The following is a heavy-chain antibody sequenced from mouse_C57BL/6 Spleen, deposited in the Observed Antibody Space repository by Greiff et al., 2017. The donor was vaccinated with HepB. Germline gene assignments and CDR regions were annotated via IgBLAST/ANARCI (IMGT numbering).Heavy chain of an antibody. D-gene: IGHD4-1*01. CDR2: IYPGDGDT. CDR3: ARGDWDAWFAY. V-gene: IGHV1-82*01. J-gene: IGHJ3*01. Sequence: QVQLKESGPELVKPGASVKISCKASGYAFSSSWMNWVKQRPGKGLEWIGRIYPGDGDTNYNGKFKGKATLTADKSSSTAYMQLSSLTSEDSAVYFCARGDWDAWFAYWGQGTLVTVSA. CDR1: GYAFSSSW.